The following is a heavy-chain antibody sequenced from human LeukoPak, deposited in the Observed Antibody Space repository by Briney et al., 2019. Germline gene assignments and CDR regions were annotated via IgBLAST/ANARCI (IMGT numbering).Heavy chain of an antibody. CDR3: ARAPGILSGYWRFDY. D-gene: IGHD3-9*01. Sequence: KASETLSLTCTVSGGSISPYYWCWIRQPPGKGLEWIGYIYYSGSTNSNPSLQSRVTISVDRSRNQFSLKLTSVTAADTAVYYCARAPGILSGYWRFDYWGHGTLVTVSS. J-gene: IGHJ5*01. CDR2: IYYSGST. V-gene: IGHV4-59*01. CDR1: GGSISPYY.